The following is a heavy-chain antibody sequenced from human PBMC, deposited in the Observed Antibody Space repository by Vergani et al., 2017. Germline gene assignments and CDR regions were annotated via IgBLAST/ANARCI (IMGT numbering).Heavy chain of an antibody. CDR3: ARMKIAVAGYYFDY. V-gene: IGHV2-26*01. J-gene: IGHJ4*02. Sequence: QVTLKESGPVLVKTTETLTLTCTVSGFSLSNARMGVSWIRQPPGKALEWLAHIFSNDEKSYSTSLKSRLTISKDTSKSQVVLTMTNMDPVDTATYYCARMKIAVAGYYFDYWGQGTLVTVSS. CDR1: GFSLSNARMG. D-gene: IGHD6-19*01. CDR2: IFSNDEK.